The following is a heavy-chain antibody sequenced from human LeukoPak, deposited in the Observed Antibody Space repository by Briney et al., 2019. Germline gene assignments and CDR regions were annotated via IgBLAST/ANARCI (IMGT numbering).Heavy chain of an antibody. CDR3: AILTGQRREVDY. CDR2: ISAYNGNT. Sequence: ASVKVSCKPSGYTSTSYGISWVRQAPGQGLKWMGWISAYNGNTNYAQKLQGRVTMTTDTSTSTAYMELRSLRSDDTAVYYCAILTGQRREVDYWGQGTLVTVSS. CDR1: GYTSTSYG. J-gene: IGHJ4*02. V-gene: IGHV1-18*01. D-gene: IGHD3-9*01.